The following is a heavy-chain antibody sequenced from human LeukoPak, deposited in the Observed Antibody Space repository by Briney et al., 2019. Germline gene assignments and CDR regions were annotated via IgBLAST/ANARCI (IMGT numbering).Heavy chain of an antibody. Sequence: GASVKVSCKASGYTFTSYGISWVRQAPGQGLEWMGGIIPIFGTANYAQKFQGRVTITADESTSTAYMELSSLRSEDTAVYYCAGSYYGSGSYRYYYYYYMDVWGKGTTVTISS. CDR2: IIPIFGTA. CDR1: GYTFTSYG. CDR3: AGSYYGSGSYRYYYYYYMDV. V-gene: IGHV1-69*13. J-gene: IGHJ6*03. D-gene: IGHD3-10*01.